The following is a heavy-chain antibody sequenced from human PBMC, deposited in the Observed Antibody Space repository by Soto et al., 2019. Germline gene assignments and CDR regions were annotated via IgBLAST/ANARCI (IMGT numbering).Heavy chain of an antibody. Sequence: QITLKESGPTLVRPAQTLTLTCAFSGFSLTSSHMGVAWIRQPPGKPLEWLALIYWDDDKRYSPSLKDRLAISKDTSRNQVVLTITNVDTVDTATYFCAHAGAYDLFTFDHWGPGTLVTVSS. CDR2: IYWDDDK. J-gene: IGHJ4*02. V-gene: IGHV2-5*02. CDR1: GFSLTSSHMG. CDR3: AHAGAYDLFTFDH. D-gene: IGHD5-12*01.